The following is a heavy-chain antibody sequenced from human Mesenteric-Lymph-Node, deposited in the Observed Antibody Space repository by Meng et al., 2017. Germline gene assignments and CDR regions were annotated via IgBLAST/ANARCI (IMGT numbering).Heavy chain of an antibody. CDR1: GGTFSVWS. V-gene: IGHV1-69*13. J-gene: IGHJ6*02. CDR3: ARADNPNYLKGQYYYYGMDV. CDR2: IIPIFGKA. D-gene: IGHD1-7*01. Sequence: SVKVSCKASGGTFSVWSISWVRQAPGQGLEWMGGIIPIFGKANYAQRFQGRVTITADEITNTAYMELSSLTSDDTAVYYCARADNPNYLKGQYYYYGMDVWGQGTTVTVSS.